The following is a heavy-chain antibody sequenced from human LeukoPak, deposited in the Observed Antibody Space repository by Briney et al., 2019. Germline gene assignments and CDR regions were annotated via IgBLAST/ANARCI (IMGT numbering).Heavy chain of an antibody. Sequence: PGGSLRLSCAASGFTFDDYGMSWVRHAPGKGLEWVSGINWNGGSTGYADSVKGRFTISRDNAKNSLYLQMNSLRAEDTAMYYCARRRDERGYKDIFDIWGQGTMVTVSS. J-gene: IGHJ3*02. CDR2: INWNGGST. D-gene: IGHD5-18*01. V-gene: IGHV3-20*04. CDR3: ARRRDERGYKDIFDI. CDR1: GFTFDDYG.